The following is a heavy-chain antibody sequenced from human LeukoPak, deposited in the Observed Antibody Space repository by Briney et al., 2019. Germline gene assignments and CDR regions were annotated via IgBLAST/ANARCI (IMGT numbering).Heavy chain of an antibody. D-gene: IGHD6-13*01. CDR1: GGSFSGYY. J-gene: IGHJ4*02. Sequence: SETLSLTCAVYGGSFSGYYWSWIRQPPGKGLEWIGEINHSGSTNYNPSLKSRVTISVDTSKNQFSLKLSSVTAEDTAVYYCTTVFQLVSVSDYWGQGTLVTVSS. CDR3: TTVFQLVSVSDY. V-gene: IGHV4-34*01. CDR2: INHSGST.